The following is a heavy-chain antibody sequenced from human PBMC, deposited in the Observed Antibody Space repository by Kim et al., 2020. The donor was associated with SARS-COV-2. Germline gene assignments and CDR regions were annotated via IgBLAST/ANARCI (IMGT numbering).Heavy chain of an antibody. CDR3: ARDLYGMDV. CDR2: GGT. V-gene: IGHV1-2*02. J-gene: IGHJ6*02. Sequence: GGTKEAQTVRGRVSMSRDTSISTAYMELSRLRSDDTAVYYCARDLYGMDVWGQGTTVTVSS.